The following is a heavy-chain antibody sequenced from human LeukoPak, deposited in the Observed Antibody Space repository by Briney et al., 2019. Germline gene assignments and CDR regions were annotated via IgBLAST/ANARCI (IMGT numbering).Heavy chain of an antibody. Sequence: GGSLRLSCASSGFTFRSYSMTWVRQAPGKGLEWVSVISGSGGNPYYADSVKGRFTISRDNSKNTVFLHMNILRAEDTAVYHCARDSSYYYDSSGYHPAWYCDLCGRGTLVTVSS. CDR2: ISGSGGNP. J-gene: IGHJ2*01. V-gene: IGHV3-23*01. D-gene: IGHD3-22*01. CDR3: ARDSSYYYDSSGYHPAWYCDL. CDR1: GFTFRSYS.